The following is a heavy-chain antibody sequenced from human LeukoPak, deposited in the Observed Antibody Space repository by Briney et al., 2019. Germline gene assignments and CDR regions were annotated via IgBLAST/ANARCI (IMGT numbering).Heavy chain of an antibody. J-gene: IGHJ4*02. D-gene: IGHD2-2*01. V-gene: IGHV1-8*01. CDR2: MNPNSGNT. Sequence: ASVKVSCKASGYTFTSYDINWVRQATGQGLEWMGWMNPNSGNTGYAQKFQGRVTMTRNTSISTAYMELSSLRSEDTAVYYCARVRRYCSSTSCYGFGYWGQGTLVTVS. CDR3: ARVRRYCSSTSCYGFGY. CDR1: GYTFTSYD.